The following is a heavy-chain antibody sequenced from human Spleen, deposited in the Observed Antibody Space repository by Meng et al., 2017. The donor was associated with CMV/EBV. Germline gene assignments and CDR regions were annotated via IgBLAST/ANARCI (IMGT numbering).Heavy chain of an antibody. Sequence: GGSLRLSCAASGFTFSTSWMSWVRQAPGKGLEWVANIREDGSSKYYADPVKGRFTISRDNSKNTLYLQMNSLRVDDTAVYHCAKGGGLLVPRHDALDIWGPGTMVTVSS. CDR2: IREDGSSK. CDR3: AKGGGLLVPRHDALDI. CDR1: GFTFSTSW. D-gene: IGHD3-16*01. J-gene: IGHJ3*02. V-gene: IGHV3-7*01.